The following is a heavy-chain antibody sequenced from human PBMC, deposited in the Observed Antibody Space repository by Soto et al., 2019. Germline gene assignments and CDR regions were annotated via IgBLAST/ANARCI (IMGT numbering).Heavy chain of an antibody. J-gene: IGHJ4*02. CDR3: ARDIPPAY. CDR1: GFTFSSYA. D-gene: IGHD2-2*02. CDR2: ISYDGSNK. V-gene: IGHV3-30-3*01. Sequence: QVQLVESGGGVVQPGRSLRLSRAASGFTFSSYAMHWVRQAPGKGLEWVAVISYDGSNKYYADSVKGRFTISRDNSKNTLYLQMNSLRAEDTAVYYCARDIPPAYWGQGTLVTVSS.